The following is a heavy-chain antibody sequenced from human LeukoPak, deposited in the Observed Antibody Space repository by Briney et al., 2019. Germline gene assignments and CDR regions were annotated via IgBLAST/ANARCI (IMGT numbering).Heavy chain of an antibody. D-gene: IGHD2-15*01. J-gene: IGHJ4*02. V-gene: IGHV3-21*04. Sequence: GGSLRLSCEASGFTFSSYTLTWVRQAPGKGLEWVSSISSSNGYIYYADSVKGRFTIPRDNAKSSLFLQMNSLRDEDTAVYYCAKPLTGGGSWPPFDSWGQGTLVTVSS. CDR1: GFTFSSYT. CDR2: ISSSNGYI. CDR3: AKPLTGGGSWPPFDS.